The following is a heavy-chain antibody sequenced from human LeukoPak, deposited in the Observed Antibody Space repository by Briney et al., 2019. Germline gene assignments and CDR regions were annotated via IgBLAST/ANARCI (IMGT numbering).Heavy chain of an antibody. CDR2: ISSSGSTI. CDR1: GITFSSYE. D-gene: IGHD6-13*01. J-gene: IGHJ4*02. V-gene: IGHV3-48*03. Sequence: PGGSLRLSCTASGITFSSYEMTWVRQAPGRGLGWVSYISSSGSTIYYADSAKGRFTISRDNAKNSLYLQMNSLRAEDTAVYYCARISGAAAQHFDYWGQGTLVTVSS. CDR3: ARISGAAAQHFDY.